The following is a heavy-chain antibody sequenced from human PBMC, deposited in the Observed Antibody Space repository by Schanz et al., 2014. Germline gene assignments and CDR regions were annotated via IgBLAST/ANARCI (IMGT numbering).Heavy chain of an antibody. Sequence: QVQLVQSGAEVEKPGASVTVSCKASGYMYTSHFLHWVRQAPGQGLEWMGIIHSTGGTTSHAQKFQGRVTMTRDTSTSTVYMELSSLRSEDTAVYYCARGSCTASGCYDAFDLWGQGTLVTVSS. D-gene: IGHD2-2*01. CDR1: GYMYTSHF. V-gene: IGHV1-46*01. CDR2: IHSTGGTT. CDR3: ARGSCTASGCYDAFDL. J-gene: IGHJ3*01.